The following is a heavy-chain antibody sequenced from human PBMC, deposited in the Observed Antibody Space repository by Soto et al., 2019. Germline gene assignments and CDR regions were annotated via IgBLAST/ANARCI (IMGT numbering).Heavy chain of an antibody. D-gene: IGHD7-27*01. J-gene: IGHJ4*02. Sequence: QVQLVESGGGLVPPGGSLRLSCAGSGFTFGDSYMSWIRQAPGKGLEWLSYISPGSRYPAYADSVKGRFTISRDNAMNSVYLQMNSLRADDTAMYFCAGWGEHDANVWGQGILVTVSA. V-gene: IGHV3-11*05. CDR2: ISPGSRYP. CDR1: GFTFGDSY. CDR3: AGWGEHDANV.